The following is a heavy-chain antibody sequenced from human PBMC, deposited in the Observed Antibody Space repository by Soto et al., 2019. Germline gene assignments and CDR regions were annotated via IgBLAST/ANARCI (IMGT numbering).Heavy chain of an antibody. Sequence: GGSLRLSCAASGFTFSNYAMSWVRQAPGKGLEWVSGVGGSGDSTYYADSVKGRFTISRDNSGNTLFLEMYSLRAEDTAVYYCARYIPGVRYYGMDVWGQGTTVTVSS. J-gene: IGHJ6*02. CDR3: ARYIPGVRYYGMDV. D-gene: IGHD2-2*01. CDR2: VGGSGDST. CDR1: GFTFSNYA. V-gene: IGHV3-23*01.